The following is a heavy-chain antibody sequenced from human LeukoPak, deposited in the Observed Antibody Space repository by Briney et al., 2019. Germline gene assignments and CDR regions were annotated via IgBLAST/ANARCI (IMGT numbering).Heavy chain of an antibody. Sequence: SETLSLTCTVSGYSISSGYYWGWIRQPPGKGLEWIGSIYHSGRTYYNPSLKSRVTISVDTSKNQFSLKLNSVTAADTAVYYCAKSNGYGLVDIWGQGTMVTVSS. CDR3: AKSNGYGLVDI. D-gene: IGHD3-10*01. J-gene: IGHJ3*02. CDR2: IYHSGRT. V-gene: IGHV4-38-2*02. CDR1: GYSISSGYY.